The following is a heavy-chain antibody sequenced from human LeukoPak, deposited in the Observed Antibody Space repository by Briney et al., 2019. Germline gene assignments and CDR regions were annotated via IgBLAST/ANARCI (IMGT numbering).Heavy chain of an antibody. CDR2: INPNSGGT. Sequence: GASVKVSCKASGYTFTGYYMHWVRQAPGQGLEWMGWINPNSGGTNYAQKFQGRVTLTRDTSISTAYMELYRLRSDDTAVYYCARGGYSGYEVNWFDPWGQGTLVTVTS. CDR3: ARGGYSGYEVNWFDP. J-gene: IGHJ5*02. CDR1: GYTFTGYY. V-gene: IGHV1-2*02. D-gene: IGHD5-12*01.